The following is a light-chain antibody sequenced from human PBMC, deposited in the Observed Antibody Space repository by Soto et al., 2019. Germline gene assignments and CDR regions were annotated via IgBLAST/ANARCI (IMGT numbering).Light chain of an antibody. V-gene: IGKV3-20*01. J-gene: IGKJ1*01. CDR2: GAS. CDR3: LQYDDDSFPT. Sequence: EIVLTQSPGTLSLSPGDGATLSCRASQTIHNNFLAWYQQKPGQPPRLLIYGASTRAPDIPARCSGSGSGADFTLTISRLEPEDFAVFYCLQYDDDSFPTFGQGTTVEVK. CDR1: QTIHNNF.